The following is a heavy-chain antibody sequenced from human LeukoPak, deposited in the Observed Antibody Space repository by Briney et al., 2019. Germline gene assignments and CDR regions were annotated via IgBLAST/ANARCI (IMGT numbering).Heavy chain of an antibody. V-gene: IGHV1-18*01. J-gene: IGHJ3*02. CDR2: ISAYNGKT. CDR1: GYTFTSYG. D-gene: IGHD5-24*01. CDR3: ARDQGDGYNWGVFDI. Sequence: ASVKVSCKASGYTFTSYGISWVRQAPGQGLEWMGWISAYNGKTNYAQKLQGRVTMTTDTSTSTAYMELRSLRSDDTAVYYCARDQGDGYNWGVFDIWGQGTMVTVSS.